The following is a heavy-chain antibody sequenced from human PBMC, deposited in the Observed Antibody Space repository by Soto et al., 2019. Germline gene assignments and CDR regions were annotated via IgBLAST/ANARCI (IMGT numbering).Heavy chain of an antibody. CDR2: ISDRGDI. CDR3: ARGRHWFGP. Sequence: TSETLSLTCTVSGISITSSYWNWFRQSPGKGLEWIGQISDRGDINYNPPLESRVAISTDTSKNQVSLTPTAVNAADTAVYFCARGRHWFGPWGQGTLVTVSS. CDR1: GISITSSY. J-gene: IGHJ5*02. V-gene: IGHV4-59*08.